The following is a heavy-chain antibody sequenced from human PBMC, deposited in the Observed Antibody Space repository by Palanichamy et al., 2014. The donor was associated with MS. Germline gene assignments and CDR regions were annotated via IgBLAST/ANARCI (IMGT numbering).Heavy chain of an antibody. J-gene: IGHJ4*02. V-gene: IGHV3-74*01. D-gene: IGHD2-21*01. CDR2: NKYDGTTS. CDR1: GFAMSGFW. Sequence: EVQLVASGGGLVQPGGSLRLSCTASGFAMSGFWMHWVRQVPGKGLEWVSRNKYDGTTSTYADSVRGRFTVSRDNARNTLYLRLSSLRAEDTGTYYCAKDDYCSFWGQGIPVTVSS. CDR3: AKDDYCSF.